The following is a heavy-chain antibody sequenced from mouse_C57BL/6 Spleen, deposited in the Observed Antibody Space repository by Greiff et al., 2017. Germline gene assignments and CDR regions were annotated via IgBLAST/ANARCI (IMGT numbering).Heavy chain of an antibody. CDR2: ISSGSSTI. V-gene: IGHV5-17*01. Sequence: EVKLVESGGGLVKPGGSLKLSCAASGFTFSDYGMHWVRQAPEKGLEWVAYISSGSSTIYYADTVKGRFTISRDNAKNTLFLQMTSLRSEDTDMYYCARDSNFYAMDYWGQGTSVTVSS. CDR1: GFTFSDYG. CDR3: ARDSNFYAMDY. D-gene: IGHD2-5*01. J-gene: IGHJ4*01.